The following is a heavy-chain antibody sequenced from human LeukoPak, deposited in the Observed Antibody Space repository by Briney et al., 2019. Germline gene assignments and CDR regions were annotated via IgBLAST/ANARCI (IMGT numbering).Heavy chain of an antibody. Sequence: SETLSLTCAVYGGSFSGYYWSWIRQRPGKGLEWIGEINHSGSTNYNPSLKSRVTISVDTSKNQFSLKLSSVTAADTAVYYCARGRYYYGSGSYSDYWGQGTLVTVSS. J-gene: IGHJ4*02. CDR3: ARGRYYYGSGSYSDY. CDR2: INHSGST. D-gene: IGHD3-10*01. V-gene: IGHV4-34*01. CDR1: GGSFSGYY.